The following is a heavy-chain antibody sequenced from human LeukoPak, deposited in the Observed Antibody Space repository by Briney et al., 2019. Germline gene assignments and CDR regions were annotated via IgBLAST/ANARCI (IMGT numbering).Heavy chain of an antibody. CDR2: IYYSGST. CDR1: GGSISSYY. V-gene: IGHV4-59*01. D-gene: IGHD2-15*01. CDR3: ARGGRVLSAWFDP. J-gene: IGHJ5*02. Sequence: PSETLSLTCTVSGGSISSYYWSWIRQPPGKGLEWSGYIYYSGSTNYNPSLKSRVTISVDTSKNQFSLKLSSVTAADTAVYYCARGGRVLSAWFDPWGQGTLVAVSS.